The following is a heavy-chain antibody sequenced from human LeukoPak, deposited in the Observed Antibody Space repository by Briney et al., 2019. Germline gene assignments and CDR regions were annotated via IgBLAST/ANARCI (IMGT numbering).Heavy chain of an antibody. V-gene: IGHV4-34*01. D-gene: IGHD4-11*01. J-gene: IGHJ6*03. CDR2: INHSGST. Sequence: PSETLSLTCADYGGSFSGYYWSWIRQPPGKGLEWIGEINHSGSTNYNPSLKSRVTISVDTSKNQFSLKLSSVTAADTAVYYCARGRTVTTLVYYYYYMDVWGKGTTVTVSS. CDR1: GGSFSGYY. CDR3: ARGRTVTTLVYYYYYMDV.